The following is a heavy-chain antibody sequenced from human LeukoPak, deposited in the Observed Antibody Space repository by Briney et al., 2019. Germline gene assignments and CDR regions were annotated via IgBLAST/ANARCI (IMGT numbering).Heavy chain of an antibody. J-gene: IGHJ6*03. CDR1: GYTFTSYG. Sequence: ASVKVSCKASGYTFTSYGMSWVRQAPGQGLEWMGWINPNSGGTNYAQKFQGRVTMTRDTSISTAYMELSRLRSDDTAVYYCARVPYCSSTSCYTEYYYYYMDVWGKGTTVTVSS. CDR3: ARVPYCSSTSCYTEYYYYYMDV. CDR2: INPNSGGT. D-gene: IGHD2-2*02. V-gene: IGHV1-2*02.